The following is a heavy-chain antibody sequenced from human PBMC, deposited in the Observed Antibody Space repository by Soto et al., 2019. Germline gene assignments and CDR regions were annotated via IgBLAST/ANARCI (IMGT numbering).Heavy chain of an antibody. D-gene: IGHD3-3*01. CDR3: AKAVADYGLWGGRSSTSIRAYGMDV. J-gene: IGHJ6*02. CDR1: GGTFSSYV. Sequence: QVQLVQSGPEMKKPGSSVKVSCKASGGTFSSYVISWVRQAPGHGLEWMGGISTIFETAKDEQKFQGRVTITADEATSTVYMELSSLRPEDTALYFCAKAVADYGLWGGRSSTSIRAYGMDVWGQGTPVTVSS. CDR2: ISTIFETA. V-gene: IGHV1-69*01.